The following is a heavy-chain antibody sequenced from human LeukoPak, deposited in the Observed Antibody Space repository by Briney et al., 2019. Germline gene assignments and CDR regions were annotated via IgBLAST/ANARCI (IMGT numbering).Heavy chain of an antibody. CDR2: ISDSGDYT. J-gene: IGHJ4*02. CDR3: AKDTSIGKYCTSGVCSPFDY. V-gene: IGHV3-23*01. CDR1: GFTFSSYA. Sequence: QPGGSLRLSCAGSGFTFSSYAMSWVRQAPGKGLEWVSAISDSGDYTYYADSVKGRFTISRDNSKNTLYLHVNSPRAEDTAVYYCAKDTSIGKYCTSGVCSPFDYWGQGTLVTVSS. D-gene: IGHD2-8*01.